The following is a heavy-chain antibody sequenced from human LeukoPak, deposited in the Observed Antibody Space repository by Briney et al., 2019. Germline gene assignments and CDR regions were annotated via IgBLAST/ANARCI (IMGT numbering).Heavy chain of an antibody. V-gene: IGHV3-15*01. Sequence: PGGSLRLSCAASGFTFSNAWMSWVRQAPGKGLEWVGRIKSKTDGGTTDYAAPVKGRFTISRDDSKNTLYLQMNSLKTEDTAVYYCTTDLYGFGELLYRFDYWGQGTLVTVSS. J-gene: IGHJ4*02. D-gene: IGHD3-10*01. CDR2: IKSKTDGGTT. CDR3: TTDLYGFGELLYRFDY. CDR1: GFTFSNAW.